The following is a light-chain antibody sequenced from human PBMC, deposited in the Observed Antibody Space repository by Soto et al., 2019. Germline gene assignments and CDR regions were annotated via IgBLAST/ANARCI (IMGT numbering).Light chain of an antibody. CDR3: QQYGSSSVT. CDR1: QSVTSNY. V-gene: IGKV3-20*01. J-gene: IGKJ1*01. Sequence: EIVLTQSPGTLSLSPGERATLSCRASQSVTSNYLAWYQQRPGQAPSLLIYGASTRATGIPDRFSGSGSGTDFTLTITSLDPEDFAVYYCQQYGSSSVTFGQGTKVEIK. CDR2: GAS.